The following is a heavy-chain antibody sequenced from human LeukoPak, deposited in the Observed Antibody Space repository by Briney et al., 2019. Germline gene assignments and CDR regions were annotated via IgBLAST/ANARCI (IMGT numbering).Heavy chain of an antibody. J-gene: IGHJ4*02. CDR2: INTDGSST. Sequence: GGSLRLSCAASGFTFSSYWMHWVRQAPGKGLVWISRINTDGSSTSYADSVKGRFTISRDNAKNTLYLQMNSLRAEDTAVYYCATVVPAAIGYWGQGTLVTVSS. V-gene: IGHV3-74*01. CDR1: GFTFSSYW. D-gene: IGHD2-2*01. CDR3: ATVVPAAIGY.